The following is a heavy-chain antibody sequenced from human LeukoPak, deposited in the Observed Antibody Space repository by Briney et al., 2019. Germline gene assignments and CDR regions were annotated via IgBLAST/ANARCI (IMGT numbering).Heavy chain of an antibody. Sequence: SETLSLTCAVYGGSFSGYYWSWIRQPPGKGLEWVGEINNSGSTNYNPSPKRRVTIPVDTSKNQFSLKLSSVTAADTAVYYCARGRGRSGSSYFDYWGQGTLVTVSS. CDR3: ARGRGRSGSSYFDY. CDR2: INNSGST. CDR1: GGSFSGYY. J-gene: IGHJ4*02. V-gene: IGHV4-34*01. D-gene: IGHD3-10*01.